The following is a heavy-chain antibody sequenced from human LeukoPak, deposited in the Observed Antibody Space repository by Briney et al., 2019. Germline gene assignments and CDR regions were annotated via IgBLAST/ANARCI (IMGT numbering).Heavy chain of an antibody. CDR1: GGTFSSYA. D-gene: IGHD5-24*01. CDR3: ARDGSGDGLDY. Sequence: GASVKVSCKVSGGTFSSYAISWVRQAPGQGLEWTGRIIPIFGIANYAQKFQGRVTITADKSTSTAYMELSSLRSEDTAVYYCARDGSGDGLDYWGQGTLVTVSS. J-gene: IGHJ4*02. CDR2: IIPIFGIA. V-gene: IGHV1-69*04.